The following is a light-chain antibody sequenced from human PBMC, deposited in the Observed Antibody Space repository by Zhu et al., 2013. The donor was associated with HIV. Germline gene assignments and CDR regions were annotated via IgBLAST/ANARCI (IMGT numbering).Light chain of an antibody. CDR3: QQSHTLPRT. CDR1: QKINSY. CDR2: AAS. Sequence: DIQMTQSPSSLAASVGDRVTITCRASQKINSYLNWYQQKPGRAPQLLIYAASNLQSGVPSRISGSGYGTTFTLTIRSLQPEDFATYYCQQSHTLPRTFGQGTKVEIK. V-gene: IGKV1-39*01. J-gene: IGKJ2*01.